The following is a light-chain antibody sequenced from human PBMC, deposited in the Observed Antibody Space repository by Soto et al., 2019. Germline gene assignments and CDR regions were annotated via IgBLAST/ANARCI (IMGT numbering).Light chain of an antibody. J-gene: IGLJ2*01. Sequence: SVLTXPASVSGSPGQSITLSCTGTSSDVGGYNYVSWYQQHPGKAPKLIIYEVTNRPSGVSNRFSGSKSGNTASLTISGLRAEDEADYYCNSYTSSSTLVFGGGTQLTVL. CDR3: NSYTSSSTLV. CDR1: SSDVGGYNY. V-gene: IGLV2-14*01. CDR2: EVT.